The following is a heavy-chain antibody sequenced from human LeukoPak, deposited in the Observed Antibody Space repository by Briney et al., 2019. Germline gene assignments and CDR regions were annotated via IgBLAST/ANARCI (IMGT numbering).Heavy chain of an antibody. CDR1: GYTFTSYD. CDR3: ARGITMVRGVKKGWFDP. J-gene: IGHJ5*02. CDR2: MNPNSGNT. V-gene: IGHV1-8*01. Sequence: SVKVSRKASGYTFTSYDINWVRQATGQGLEWMGWMNPNSGNTGYAQKFQGRVTMTRNTSISTAYMELSSLRSEDTAVYYCARGITMVRGVKKGWFDPWGQGTLVTVSS. D-gene: IGHD3-10*01.